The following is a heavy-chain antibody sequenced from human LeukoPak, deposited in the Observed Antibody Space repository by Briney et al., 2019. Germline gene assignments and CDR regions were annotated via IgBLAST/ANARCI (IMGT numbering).Heavy chain of an antibody. CDR1: GGSISSGGYY. Sequence: SETLSLTCTVSGGSISSGGYYWSWIRQHPGKGLEWIGYIYYSGSTYYNPSLKSRVTMSVDTSKNQFSLKLSSVTAADTAVYYCARDGGYGSGSYYFDNWGQGILVTVSS. J-gene: IGHJ4*02. CDR2: IYYSGST. V-gene: IGHV4-31*03. CDR3: ARDGGYGSGSYYFDN. D-gene: IGHD3-10*01.